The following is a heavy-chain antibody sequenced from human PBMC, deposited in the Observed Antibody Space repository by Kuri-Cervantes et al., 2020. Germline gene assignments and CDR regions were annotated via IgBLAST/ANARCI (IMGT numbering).Heavy chain of an antibody. Sequence: SVKVSCKASGYTFTSYDINWVRQATGQGLEWMGGIIPIFGTANYAQKFQGRVTITADESTSTAYMELSSLRTEVTAVYYCARAFHHAFDIWGQGTMVTVSS. CDR2: IIPIFGTA. CDR1: GYTFTSYD. CDR3: ARAFHHAFDI. J-gene: IGHJ3*02. V-gene: IGHV1-69*13.